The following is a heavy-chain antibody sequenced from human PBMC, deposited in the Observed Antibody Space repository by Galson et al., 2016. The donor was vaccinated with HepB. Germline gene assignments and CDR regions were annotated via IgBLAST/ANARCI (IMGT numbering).Heavy chain of an antibody. D-gene: IGHD2-15*01. J-gene: IGHJ4*02. V-gene: IGHV4-39*01. Sequence: SETLSLTCTVSGGSISSSSYYWGWIRQPPGKGLEWIGTIYYSGSTYYNPSLKSRVTISVDTSKNQFSLNLSSVTAADPAVYYCARYPYCSGDTCYLPDYWGRGTLVTVSS. CDR1: GGSISSSSYY. CDR3: ARYPYCSGDTCYLPDY. CDR2: IYYSGST.